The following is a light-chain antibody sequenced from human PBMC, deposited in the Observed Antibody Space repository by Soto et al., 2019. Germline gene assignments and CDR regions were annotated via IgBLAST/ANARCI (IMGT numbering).Light chain of an antibody. J-gene: IGLJ3*02. V-gene: IGLV1-44*01. Sequence: QSVLTQPPSASGPPGQRVTISCSGSSSTIGNNAVDWYQQLPGTAPKLLIYGHDQRPSGVPDRFSASRSGTSATLAISGLQPGDEGIYYCAVWGDKLDGPGVFGGGTKLTV. CDR2: GHD. CDR3: AVWGDKLDGPGV. CDR1: SSTIGNNA.